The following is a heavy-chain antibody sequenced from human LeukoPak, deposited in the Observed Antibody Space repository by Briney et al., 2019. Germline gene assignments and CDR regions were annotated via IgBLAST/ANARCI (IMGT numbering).Heavy chain of an antibody. CDR1: GFTFDDYA. CDR2: ISWNSGSL. Sequence: GGSLRLSCAVAGFTFDDYAMHWVRQAPGKGLEWVSGISWNSGSLGYTDSVKGRFTISRDNAKNSLYLQMNSLRAEDTALYYCAKDIFTGIAVTGTFDHWGQGTLVTVSS. CDR3: AKDIFTGIAVTGTFDH. V-gene: IGHV3-9*01. D-gene: IGHD6-19*01. J-gene: IGHJ4*02.